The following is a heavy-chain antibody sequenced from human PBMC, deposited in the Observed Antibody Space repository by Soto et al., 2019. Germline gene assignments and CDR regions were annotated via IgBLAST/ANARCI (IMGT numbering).Heavy chain of an antibody. CDR2: ISAYNGNT. J-gene: IGHJ6*02. D-gene: IGHD1-26*01. Sequence: QVQLVQSGAEVKKPGASVKVSCKASGYSFTSYGISWVRQAPGQGLEWMGWISAYNGNTNYAQKLQGRVTMTTDTSTSTAYMELRSLRSDDTAVYYCARVVGATRNYYYYGMDVWGQGTTVTVSS. V-gene: IGHV1-18*01. CDR1: GYSFTSYG. CDR3: ARVVGATRNYYYYGMDV.